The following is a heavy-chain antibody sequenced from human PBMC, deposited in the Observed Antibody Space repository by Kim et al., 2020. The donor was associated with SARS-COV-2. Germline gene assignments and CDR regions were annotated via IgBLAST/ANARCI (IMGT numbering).Heavy chain of an antibody. J-gene: IGHJ4*02. D-gene: IGHD3-10*01. CDR3: ARLPIGG. Sequence: SDSYTNYSPSFQGHVTISADKSISTAYLQWSSLKASDTAMYYCARLPIGGWGQGTLVTVSS. CDR2: SDSYT. V-gene: IGHV5-10-1*01.